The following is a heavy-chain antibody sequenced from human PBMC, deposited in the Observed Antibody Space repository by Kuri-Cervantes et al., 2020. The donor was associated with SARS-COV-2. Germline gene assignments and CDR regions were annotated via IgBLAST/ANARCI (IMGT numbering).Heavy chain of an antibody. J-gene: IGHJ4*02. D-gene: IGHD1-26*01. V-gene: IGHV4-38-2*02. CDR1: GGSISSYY. Sequence: SETLSLTCTVSGGSISSYYWGWIRQPPGKGLEWIGSIYHSGSTYYNPSLKSRVTISVDTSKNQFSLKLSSVTAADTAVYYCARDTQWELPLDYWGQGTLVTVSS. CDR2: IYHSGST. CDR3: ARDTQWELPLDY.